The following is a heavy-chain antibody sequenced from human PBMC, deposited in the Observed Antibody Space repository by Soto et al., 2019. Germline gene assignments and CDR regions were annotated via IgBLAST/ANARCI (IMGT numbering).Heavy chain of an antibody. V-gene: IGHV1-2*02. CDR2: MDPNSGGT. J-gene: IGHJ3*02. D-gene: IGHD3-22*01. CDR3: AREKAGPDSSGYGFDI. Sequence: ASVKVSCKASGYTFTGYYIHWVRQAPGQGLEWVGWMDPNSGGTSYAQKFQGRVTLTRDTSISTAYMDLSRLRSDATAVYYRAREKAGPDSSGYGFDIWGQGTKVTVSS. CDR1: GYTFTGYY.